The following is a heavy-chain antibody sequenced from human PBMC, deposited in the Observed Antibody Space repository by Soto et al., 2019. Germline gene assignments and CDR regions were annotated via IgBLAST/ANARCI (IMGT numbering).Heavy chain of an antibody. CDR2: IIPIVGTA. CDR1: GGTFSSYA. CDR3: ARDLLGDYGSDY. Sequence: QVQLVQSGAEVKKPGSSVKVSCKASGGTFSSYAISWVRQAPGQGLEWMGGIIPIVGTANYAQKFQGRVTCPADASTSTAYMELSSLRSEDTAVYYCARDLLGDYGSDYWGQGTLVTVSS. V-gene: IGHV1-69*12. J-gene: IGHJ4*02. D-gene: IGHD4-17*01.